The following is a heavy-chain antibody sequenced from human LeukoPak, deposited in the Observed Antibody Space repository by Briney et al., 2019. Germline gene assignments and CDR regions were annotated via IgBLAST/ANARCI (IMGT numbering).Heavy chain of an antibody. CDR3: ATIPAEYQLLYYFDY. CDR1: GYTFTSYG. V-gene: IGHV1-69-2*01. J-gene: IGHJ4*02. CDR2: VDPEDGET. D-gene: IGHD2-2*01. Sequence: ASVKVSCKASGYTFTSYGISWVQQAPGKGLEWMGLVDPEDGETIYAEKFQGRVTITADTSTDTAYMELSSLRSEDTAVYYCATIPAEYQLLYYFDYWGQGTLVTVSS.